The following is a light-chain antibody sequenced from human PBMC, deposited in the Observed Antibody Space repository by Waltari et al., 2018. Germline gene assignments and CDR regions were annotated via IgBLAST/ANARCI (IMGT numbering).Light chain of an antibody. CDR2: SSD. CDR1: YSNIGSIT. V-gene: IGLV1-44*01. CDR3: ATWDDSLNGHMV. Sequence: QSVVTQPPSMSGTPGQRVTISCSGSYSNIGSITVNWYQQLPETAPKLLIYSSDRRPSGVPDRFSGSKSGTSASLGISGLQSEDEADYYCATWDDSLNGHMVFGGGTKVTVL. J-gene: IGLJ2*01.